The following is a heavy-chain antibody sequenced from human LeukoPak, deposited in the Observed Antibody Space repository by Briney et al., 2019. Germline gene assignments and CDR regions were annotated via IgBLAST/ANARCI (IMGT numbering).Heavy chain of an antibody. D-gene: IGHD5-12*01. J-gene: IGHJ4*02. CDR2: ISYDGSNK. V-gene: IGHV3-30*18. Sequence: PGGSLRLSCAASGFTFSSYGMHWVRQAPGKGLEWVAVISYDGSNKYYADSVKGRLTISRDNSKNTLYLQMNSLRAEDTAVYYCAKGYSGYDWSLVDYWGQGTLVTVSS. CDR3: AKGYSGYDWSLVDY. CDR1: GFTFSSYG.